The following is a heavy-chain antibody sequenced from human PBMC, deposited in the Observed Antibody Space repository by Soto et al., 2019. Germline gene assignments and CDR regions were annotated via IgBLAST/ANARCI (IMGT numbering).Heavy chain of an antibody. D-gene: IGHD3-3*01. V-gene: IGHV4-31*03. J-gene: IGHJ6*02. CDR1: GGSISSGGYY. CDR3: ARDGLLRFLEWPYGMDV. Sequence: QVQLQESGPGLVKPSQTLSLTCTVSGGSISSGGYYWSWIRQHPGKGLEWIGYIYYSGSTYYNPSLKSRVTISVDTSKNQFPLKLSSVTAADTAVYYCARDGLLRFLEWPYGMDVWGQGTTVTVSS. CDR2: IYYSGST.